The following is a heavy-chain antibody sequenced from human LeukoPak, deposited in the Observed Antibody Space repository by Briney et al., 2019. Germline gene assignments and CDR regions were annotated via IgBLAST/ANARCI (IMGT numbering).Heavy chain of an antibody. V-gene: IGHV1-46*02. CDR2: INRGDGIT. CDR3: ASEKNYGDKYFDS. J-gene: IGHJ4*02. Sequence: ASVKVSCKASGHTFNIHYFHWVRQAPGQGLEWMGIINRGDGITGYAQRFQGRVTLTRDTSTSTAYMELSSLRSEDTAIYYCASEKNYGDKYFDSWGQGTVVTVSS. CDR1: GHTFNIHY. D-gene: IGHD4-17*01.